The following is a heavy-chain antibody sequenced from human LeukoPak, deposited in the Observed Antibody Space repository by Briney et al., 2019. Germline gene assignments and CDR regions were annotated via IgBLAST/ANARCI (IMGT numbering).Heavy chain of an antibody. CDR3: ARRSGYYYYMDV. V-gene: IGHV3-30*02. CDR2: IRYDGSNK. CDR1: GFTFSSYG. J-gene: IGHJ6*03. Sequence: GGSLRLSCAASGFTFSSYGMHWVRQAPGKGLERVAFIRYDGSNKYYADSVKGRFTISRDNSKNTLYLQMNSLRAEDTAVYYCARRSGYYYYMDVWGKGTTVTISS.